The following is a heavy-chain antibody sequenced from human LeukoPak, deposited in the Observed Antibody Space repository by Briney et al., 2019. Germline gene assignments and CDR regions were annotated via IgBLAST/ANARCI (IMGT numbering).Heavy chain of an antibody. CDR2: IIPIFGTA. CDR3: ARLVAAAPAWDY. Sequence: SVKVSCKASGGTFSSYAISWVRQAPGQGLEWMGGIIPIFGTANYAQKFQGRVTITADESTSTAYMELSSLRSEDTAVYYCARLVAAAPAWDYWGQGTLVTVSS. J-gene: IGHJ4*02. V-gene: IGHV1-69*13. D-gene: IGHD6-13*01. CDR1: GGTFSSYA.